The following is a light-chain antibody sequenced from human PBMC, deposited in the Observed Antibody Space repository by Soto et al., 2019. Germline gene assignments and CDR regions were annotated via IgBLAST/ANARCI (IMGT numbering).Light chain of an antibody. Sequence: EVVLKQSPATLSLSPGERATLSCRASENIRGHLVWYQHKPGQAPRLLIYETSNRSTGIPARFSGSWSETDFTLTISSLEPEDVAVYFCQQRASWPLFTFGPGTKVDI. CDR3: QQRASWPLFT. J-gene: IGKJ3*01. V-gene: IGKV3-11*01. CDR2: ETS. CDR1: ENIRGH.